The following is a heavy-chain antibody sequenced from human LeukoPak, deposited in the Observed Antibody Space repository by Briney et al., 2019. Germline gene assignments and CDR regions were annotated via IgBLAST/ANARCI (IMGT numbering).Heavy chain of an antibody. Sequence: SSETLSLTCAVYGGSFSGYYWSWIRQPPGKGLEWIGYIYYSGSTNYNPSLKSRVTISVDTSKNQFSLKLSSVTAADTAVYYCARSSSIQLWLRYFDYWGQGTLVTVSS. CDR2: IYYSGST. CDR3: ARSSSIQLWLRYFDY. CDR1: GGSFSGYY. J-gene: IGHJ4*02. D-gene: IGHD5-18*01. V-gene: IGHV4-59*01.